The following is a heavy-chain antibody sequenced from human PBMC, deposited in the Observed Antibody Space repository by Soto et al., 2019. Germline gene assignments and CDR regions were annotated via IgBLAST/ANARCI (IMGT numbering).Heavy chain of an antibody. CDR2: ISHSGDT. CDR1: GYVITNGYH. CDR3: TRIYCTTSSCFINGMDV. J-gene: IGHJ6*02. Sequence: PSETLSLTCAVSGYVITNGYHWGCIRQPPGKEMEWIGTISHSGDTYYNPSLKSRVTISIDTATNHLSLILSSVTAAGTTTYYCTRIYCTTSSCFINGMDVWGQGTTVTVSS. V-gene: IGHV4-38-2*01. D-gene: IGHD2-2*01.